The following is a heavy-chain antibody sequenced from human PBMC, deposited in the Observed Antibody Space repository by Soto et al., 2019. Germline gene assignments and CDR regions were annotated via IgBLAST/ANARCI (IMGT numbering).Heavy chain of an antibody. Sequence: GASVKVSCKASGYTFTSYDINWVRQATGQGLEWMGWMNPNSGNTGYAQKFQGRVTMTRNTSISTAYMELSSLRSEDTAVYYCARGRRVYDYIWGSYPTHDAFDIWGQGTMVTVSS. J-gene: IGHJ3*02. CDR1: GYTFTSYD. CDR3: ARGRRVYDYIWGSYPTHDAFDI. D-gene: IGHD3-16*01. CDR2: MNPNSGNT. V-gene: IGHV1-8*01.